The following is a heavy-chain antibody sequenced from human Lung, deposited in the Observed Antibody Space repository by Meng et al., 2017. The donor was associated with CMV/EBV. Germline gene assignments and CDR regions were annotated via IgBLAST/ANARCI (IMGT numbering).Heavy chain of an antibody. CDR1: GDIVPSNRAA. Sequence: QVQLQPSGPGPVKPSQTLSLTSAISGDIVPSNRAAWHWIRQSPSRGLEWLGRTYYRSKWYHEYAVSVKSRITISPDTPKNQFSLQLNSMTPEDTAVYYCARGINGGCGDWGQGTLVTVSS. V-gene: IGHV6-1*01. CDR3: ARGINGGCGD. D-gene: IGHD4-23*01. J-gene: IGHJ4*02. CDR2: TYYRSKWYH.